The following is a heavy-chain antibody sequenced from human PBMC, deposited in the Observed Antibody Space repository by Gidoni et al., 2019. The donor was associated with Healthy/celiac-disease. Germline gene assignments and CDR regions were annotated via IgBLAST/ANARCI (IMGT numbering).Heavy chain of an antibody. J-gene: IGHJ4*02. Sequence: EVQLLESGGGLVQPGGSLRLSCAASGFTFSSYAMSWVRQAPGKGLEWVSAISGSGGSTYYADSVKGRFTISRDNSKNTLYLQMNSLRAEDTAVYYCAKKEDIVVVVAAQHFDYWGQGTLVTVSS. CDR2: ISGSGGST. D-gene: IGHD2-15*01. CDR3: AKKEDIVVVVAAQHFDY. V-gene: IGHV3-23*01. CDR1: GFTFSSYA.